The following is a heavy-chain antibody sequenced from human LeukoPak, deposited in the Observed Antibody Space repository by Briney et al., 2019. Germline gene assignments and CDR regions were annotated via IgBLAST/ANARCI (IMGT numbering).Heavy chain of an antibody. CDR3: SRGAHYHASSEGYDY. V-gene: IGHV1-2*02. CDR2: INPNSGGT. D-gene: IGHD2-8*01. CDR1: GYTFTSDY. Sequence: GASVKVSCKASGYTFTSDYMHWWRQAPGQGLEWMGWINPNSGGTNYAQKFQGRVTMTRDTSISTAYMELSRLRSDDTALYYCSRGAHYHASSEGYDYWGQGTLVTVSS. J-gene: IGHJ4*02.